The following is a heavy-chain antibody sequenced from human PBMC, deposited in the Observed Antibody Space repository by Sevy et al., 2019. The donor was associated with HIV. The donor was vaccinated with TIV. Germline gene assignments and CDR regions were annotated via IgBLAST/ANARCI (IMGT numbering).Heavy chain of an antibody. CDR1: GFIVSSNY. CDR3: ARGRNTAMVIGMDV. D-gene: IGHD5-18*01. V-gene: IGHV3-53*01. CDR2: IYSGGST. J-gene: IGHJ6*02. Sequence: GGSLRLSCAASGFIVSSNYMSWVRQAPGKGLEWVSVIYSGGSTYYADSVKGRFTISRDNSKNTLYLQMNSLRAEDTAVYYCARGRNTAMVIGMDVWGQWTTVTVSS.